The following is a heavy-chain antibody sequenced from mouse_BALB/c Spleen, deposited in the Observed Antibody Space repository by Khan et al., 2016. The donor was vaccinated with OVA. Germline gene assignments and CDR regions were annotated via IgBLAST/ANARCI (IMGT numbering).Heavy chain of an antibody. CDR2: IYPGDGDT. V-gene: IGHV1-87*01. Sequence: QVQLKESGAELARPGASVKLSCKASGYTFTSYWMQWVKQRPGQGLEWIGDIYPGDGDTRYNQKFKGKATLTADKSSSTAYMQLSSLASEDSAVYYWAVGIPYYYAMDDGGQGASVTVAS. CDR3: AVGIPYYYAMDD. D-gene: IGHD3-1*01. CDR1: GYTFTSYW. J-gene: IGHJ4*01.